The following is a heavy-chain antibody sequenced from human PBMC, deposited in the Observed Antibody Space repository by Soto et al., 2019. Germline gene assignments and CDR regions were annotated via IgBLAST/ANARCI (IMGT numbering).Heavy chain of an antibody. CDR3: ARGPLVIDY. D-gene: IGHD3-10*01. J-gene: IGHJ4*02. CDR2: IYYSGST. CDR1: GGSISSYY. Sequence: SETLSLTCTVSGGSISSYYWSWIRQPPGKGLEWIGYIYYSGSTNYNPSLKSRVTISVDTSKNQFSLKLSSVTAADTAVYYCARGPLVIDYWGQGTLVTVSS. V-gene: IGHV4-59*01.